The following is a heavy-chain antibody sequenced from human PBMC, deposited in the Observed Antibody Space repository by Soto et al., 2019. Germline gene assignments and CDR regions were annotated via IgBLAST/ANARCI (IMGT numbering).Heavy chain of an antibody. CDR3: ARGWAGNGNLEA. J-gene: IGHJ5*02. CDR2: IYYSGRT. V-gene: IGHV4-31*03. D-gene: IGHD1-1*01. CDR1: GGSISSSGYY. Sequence: PSETLSLTCTVSGGSISSSGYYWSWVRQHPGKGLEWIGYIYYSGRTYYNSSLKSRLSISVDTSKNQFSMKLSSVTAADTAVYYGARGWAGNGNLEAWGQGTLVTVSS.